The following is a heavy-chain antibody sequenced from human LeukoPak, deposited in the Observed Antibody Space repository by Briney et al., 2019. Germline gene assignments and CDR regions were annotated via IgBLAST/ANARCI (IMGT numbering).Heavy chain of an antibody. CDR2: IWYDGSNK. CDR3: ARDPAAMAPFYYFDY. Sequence: GGSLRLSCAASGFTFSRYNIHWVRQAPGKGLEWVAVIWYDGSNKYYADSVKGRFTISRDNSKNTLYLQMNSLRAEDTAVYYCARDPAAMAPFYYFDYWGQGTLVTVSS. CDR1: GFTFSRYN. D-gene: IGHD5-18*01. V-gene: IGHV3-33*08. J-gene: IGHJ4*02.